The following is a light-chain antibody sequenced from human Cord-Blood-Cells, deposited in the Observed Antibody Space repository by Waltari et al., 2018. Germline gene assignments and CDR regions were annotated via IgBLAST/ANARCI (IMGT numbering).Light chain of an antibody. V-gene: IGKV4-1*01. CDR2: WAS. J-gene: IGKJ2*01. Sequence: DIVMTQSPDSLAVSLGERATINCKSSQSVLYSSNNKNYLAWYQQKPGQPPKLLIYWASTRESGVPDRFSGSGSGTDFTLTNSSLKAGDVAVYYCQQYYSTPYTFGQGTKLEIK. CDR3: QQYYSTPYT. CDR1: QSVLYSSNNKNY.